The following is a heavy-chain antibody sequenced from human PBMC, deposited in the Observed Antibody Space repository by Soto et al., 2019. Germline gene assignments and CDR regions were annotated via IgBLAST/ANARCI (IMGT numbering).Heavy chain of an antibody. V-gene: IGHV4-61*01. CDR1: GGSVSSGSYY. CDR3: ARLHYGMDV. J-gene: IGHJ6*02. CDR2: IYYSGST. Sequence: SSETLSLTCTVSGGSVSSGSYYWSWIRQPPGKGLEWIGYIYYSGSTNYNPSLKSRVTISVDTSKNQFSLKLSSVTAADTAVYYCARLHYGMDVWGQGTTVTVSS.